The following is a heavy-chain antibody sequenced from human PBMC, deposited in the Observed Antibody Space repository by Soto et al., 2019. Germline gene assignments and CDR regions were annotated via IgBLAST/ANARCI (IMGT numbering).Heavy chain of an antibody. D-gene: IGHD6-13*01. CDR1: GGSISSSNW. CDR3: ARYSSSWYYFDY. J-gene: IGHJ4*02. Sequence: QVQLQESGPGLVKPSGTLSLTCAVSGGSISSSNWWSWVRQPPGKGLEWIGEIYHSGSTNYNPSLKSLVTISVVNSKYQFSLKLSSVTAADTAVYYCARYSSSWYYFDYWGQGTLVTVSS. CDR2: IYHSGST. V-gene: IGHV4-4*02.